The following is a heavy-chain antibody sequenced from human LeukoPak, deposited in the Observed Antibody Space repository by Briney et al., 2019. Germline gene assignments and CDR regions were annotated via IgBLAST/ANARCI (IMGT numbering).Heavy chain of an antibody. CDR2: IYHSGST. CDR3: ARRGIAVAGSFDY. J-gene: IGHJ4*02. CDR1: GGSISSSNW. Sequence: SETLSLTCAVSGGSISSSNWWSWVRQPPGKGLEWIGEIYHSGSTNYNPSLKSRVTISVDKSKSQFSLKLSSVTAADTAVYYCARRGIAVAGSFDYWGQGTLVTVSS. D-gene: IGHD6-19*01. V-gene: IGHV4-4*02.